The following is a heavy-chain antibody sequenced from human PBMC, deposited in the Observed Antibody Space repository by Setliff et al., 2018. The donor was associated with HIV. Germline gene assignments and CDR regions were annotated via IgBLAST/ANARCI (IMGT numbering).Heavy chain of an antibody. Sequence: ASVKVSCKASGYTFTSYGMNWVRQAPGQGLEWMGWINTYTWNPTYAQDFTGRFVFSLDTSVSTAYLQISSLKAEDIAVYYCARDGYYYDSSGHLAYYFDYWGQGTLVTVSS. D-gene: IGHD3-22*01. CDR3: ARDGYYYDSSGHLAYYFDY. CDR2: INTYTWNP. V-gene: IGHV7-4-1*02. J-gene: IGHJ4*02. CDR1: GYTFTSYG.